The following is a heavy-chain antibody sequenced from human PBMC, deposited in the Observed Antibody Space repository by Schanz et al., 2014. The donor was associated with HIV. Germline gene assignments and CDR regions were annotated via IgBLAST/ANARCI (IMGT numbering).Heavy chain of an antibody. CDR2: IYSGGST. V-gene: IGHV3-53*01. CDR1: GFTVSNNY. D-gene: IGHD3-22*01. J-gene: IGHJ4*02. CDR3: ARVRDTSYYDSSAYYLDY. Sequence: EVQLVESGGGLIQPGGSLRLSCAASGFTVSNNYMSWVRQAPGKGLEWVSVIYSGGSTYYADSVKGRFTISRDNSKNTLYLQMNSLSAEDTAVYYCARVRDTSYYDSSAYYLDYWGQGTLVTVSS.